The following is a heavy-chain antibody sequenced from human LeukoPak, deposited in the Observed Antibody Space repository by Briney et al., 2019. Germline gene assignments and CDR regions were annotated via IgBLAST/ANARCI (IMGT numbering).Heavy chain of an antibody. V-gene: IGHV4-4*09. D-gene: IGHD6-6*01. CDR2: IYTSGST. CDR3: ARQDSSSSGVFDY. Sequence: SETLSLTCTVSGGSISSYYWSWIRQPPGKGLEWIGYIYTSGSTNYNPSLKSRVTISVDTSKNQFSLKLSPATAADTAVYYCARQDSSSSGVFDYWGQGTLVTVSS. CDR1: GGSISSYY. J-gene: IGHJ4*02.